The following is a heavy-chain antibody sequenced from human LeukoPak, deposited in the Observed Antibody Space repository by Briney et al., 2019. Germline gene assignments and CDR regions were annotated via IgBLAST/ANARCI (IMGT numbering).Heavy chain of an antibody. Sequence: GGSLRLSCAASGFTFTNYNMNWVRQAPGKGLEWVSSISSSSSYIYYADSVKGRFTISRDNAKNSLYLQMNSLRAEGTAVYYCAREYYDGGNSGYYYVELYYFDYWGQGNLVTVSS. J-gene: IGHJ4*02. CDR3: AREYYDGGNSGYYYVELYYFDY. CDR2: ISSSSSYI. V-gene: IGHV3-21*01. D-gene: IGHD3-22*01. CDR1: GFTFTNYN.